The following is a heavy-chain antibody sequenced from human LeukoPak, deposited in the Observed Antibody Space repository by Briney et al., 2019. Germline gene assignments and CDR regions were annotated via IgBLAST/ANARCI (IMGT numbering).Heavy chain of an antibody. J-gene: IGHJ6*02. CDR3: ARAWKGASAGYYYGMDV. D-gene: IGHD1-1*01. V-gene: IGHV1-46*01. CDR2: FNPSGGST. Sequence: ASVKASCKASGYTFTSYYMHWLRKAPGQGLEWMEIFNPSGGSTSYAQKFQGRVTMTRDTSTSTVYMELSSLRSEDTAVYYCARAWKGASAGYYYGMDVWGQGTTVTVSS. CDR1: GYTFTSYY.